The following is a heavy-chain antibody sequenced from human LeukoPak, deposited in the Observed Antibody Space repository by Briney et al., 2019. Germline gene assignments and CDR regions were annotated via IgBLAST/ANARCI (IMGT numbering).Heavy chain of an antibody. D-gene: IGHD2-2*01. Sequence: SETLSLTCTVSGGSVSSFTYHWGWIRQPPGKGLEWIGSIYSSGTTYYNPSLKSRVTISVDTSKSQFSLKMNSVTASDTAVYYCARGPTYQPIDFWGQGTLVTVSS. CDR1: GGSVSSFTYH. CDR3: ARGPTYQPIDF. V-gene: IGHV4-39*01. J-gene: IGHJ4*02. CDR2: IYSSGTT.